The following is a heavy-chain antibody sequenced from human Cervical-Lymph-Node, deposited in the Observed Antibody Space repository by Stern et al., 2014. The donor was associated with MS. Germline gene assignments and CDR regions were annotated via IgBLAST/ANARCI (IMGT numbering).Heavy chain of an antibody. CDR1: GGTFSSYA. CDR2: IIPIFGTA. Sequence: VQLVESGAEVKKPGSSVKVSCKASGGTFSSYAISWVRQAPGQGLEWMGGIIPIFGTANYAQKFQGRVTITADESTSTAYMELSSLRSEDTAVYYCARDGTIVGAGHDAFDIWGQGTMVTVSS. CDR3: ARDGTIVGAGHDAFDI. V-gene: IGHV1-69*01. D-gene: IGHD1-26*01. J-gene: IGHJ3*02.